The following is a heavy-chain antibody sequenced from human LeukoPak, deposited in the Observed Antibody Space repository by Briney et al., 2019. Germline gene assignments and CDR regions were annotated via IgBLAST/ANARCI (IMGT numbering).Heavy chain of an antibody. Sequence: ASVTVSCKASGYTFTSYDINWVRQAAGQGVEGMGWMNPNSGNTGYAQKFQGRVTMTRNTSISTAYMELSSLRSEATAVYYCARYYDFWSGPLDYWGQGTLVTVSS. CDR3: ARYYDFWSGPLDY. D-gene: IGHD3-3*01. V-gene: IGHV1-8*01. J-gene: IGHJ4*02. CDR1: GYTFTSYD. CDR2: MNPNSGNT.